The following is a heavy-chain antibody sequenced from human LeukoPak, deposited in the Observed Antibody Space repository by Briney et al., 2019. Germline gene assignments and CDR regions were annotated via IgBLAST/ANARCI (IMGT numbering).Heavy chain of an antibody. CDR1: GFSFSAHA. J-gene: IGHJ4*02. CDR2: INGWGGSK. Sequence: GGALRLPCAVFGFSFSAHAMSWVRQGPGEGLGWVSTINGWGGSKYYAGSGKGRFTISRDNSKNTPYLQMNRLTAEDTAVYFCAKATPHWRGGSYYFDYWGQGTLVTVSS. V-gene: IGHV3-23*01. CDR3: AKATPHWRGGSYYFDY. D-gene: IGHD1-1*01.